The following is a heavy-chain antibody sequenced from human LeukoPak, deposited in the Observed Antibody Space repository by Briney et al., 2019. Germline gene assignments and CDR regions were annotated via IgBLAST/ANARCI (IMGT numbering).Heavy chain of an antibody. CDR3: ARESESSGWYDY. J-gene: IGHJ4*02. CDR2: ISGDGGST. CDR1: GFMFYDYA. V-gene: IGHV3-43*02. D-gene: IGHD6-19*01. Sequence: PGGSLRLSCAAPGFMFYDYAIHWVRQAPGKGLEWVSLISGDGGSTFYADSAKGRFTISRDNSKNSLYLQMNSLRSDDTALYYCARESESSGWYDYWGQGTLVTVSS.